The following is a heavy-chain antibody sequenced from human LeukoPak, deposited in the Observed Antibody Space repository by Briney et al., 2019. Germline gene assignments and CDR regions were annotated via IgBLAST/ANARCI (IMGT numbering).Heavy chain of an antibody. V-gene: IGHV1-24*01. CDR3: ATGPDYYYYMDV. J-gene: IGHJ6*03. CDR1: GYTLTELS. Sequence: ASVKVSCKVSGYTLTELSMHWVRQAPGKGREWMGGFDPEDGETIYAQKFQGRVTMTEDTSTDTAYMELSSLRSEDTAVYYCATGPDYYYYMDVWGKGTTVTVSS. CDR2: FDPEDGET.